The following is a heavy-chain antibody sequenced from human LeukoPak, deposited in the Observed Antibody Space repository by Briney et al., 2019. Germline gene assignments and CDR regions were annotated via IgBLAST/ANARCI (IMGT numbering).Heavy chain of an antibody. D-gene: IGHD2-2*01. V-gene: IGHV1-69*13. CDR1: GGTFSSYA. CDR2: IIPIFGAA. Sequence: SVKVSCKASGGTFSSYAISWVRQAPGQGLEWMGGIIPIFGAANYAQKFQGRVTITADESTSTAYMELSSLRSEDTAVYYCARPILSYCSSTSCFYNPFDYWGQGTLVTVSS. CDR3: ARPILSYCSSTSCFYNPFDY. J-gene: IGHJ4*02.